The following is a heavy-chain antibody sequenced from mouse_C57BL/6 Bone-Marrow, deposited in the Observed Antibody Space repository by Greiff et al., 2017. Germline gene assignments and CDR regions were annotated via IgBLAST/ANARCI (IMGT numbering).Heavy chain of an antibody. Sequence: VQLQQSGPELVKPGASVKLSCKASGYTFTSYDINWVKQRPGQGLEWIGWIYPRDGSTKYNEKFKGKATLTVDKSSSTAYMQLSSLTSEDSAVYYCAREGWLLKYYAMDYWGQGTSVTVSS. D-gene: IGHD2-3*01. CDR1: GYTFTSYD. CDR2: IYPRDGST. CDR3: AREGWLLKYYAMDY. V-gene: IGHV1-85*01. J-gene: IGHJ4*01.